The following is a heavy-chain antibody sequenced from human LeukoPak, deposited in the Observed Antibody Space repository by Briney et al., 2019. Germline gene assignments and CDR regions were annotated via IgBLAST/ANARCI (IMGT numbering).Heavy chain of an antibody. Sequence: LGGSLRLPCAASGFSISGYWMSWVRQAPGKGREWGANIKQDGSEKYFVDSAKRRFTISRDNAKNSVYLPMNSLRADDTAMHYSARENMAVPGGDYWGQGTLVTVSS. CDR1: GFSISGYW. D-gene: IGHD2/OR15-2a*01. CDR3: ARENMAVPGGDY. V-gene: IGHV3-7*01. J-gene: IGHJ4*02. CDR2: IKQDGSEK.